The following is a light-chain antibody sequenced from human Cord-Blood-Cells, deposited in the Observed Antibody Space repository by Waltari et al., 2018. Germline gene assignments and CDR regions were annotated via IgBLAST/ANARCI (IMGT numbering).Light chain of an antibody. J-gene: IGLJ1*01. V-gene: IGLV2-14*01. CDR3: SSYTSSSTPYV. Sequence: QSALTQPASVSGSPGQSITISCTGTSSDVGGYNYVSWYQQHPGKATKLMIYDVSKRPSGVSNRFSGSKSGNTASLTISGLQAEDEADYYCSSYTSSSTPYVFGTGTKVTVL. CDR1: SSDVGGYNY. CDR2: DVS.